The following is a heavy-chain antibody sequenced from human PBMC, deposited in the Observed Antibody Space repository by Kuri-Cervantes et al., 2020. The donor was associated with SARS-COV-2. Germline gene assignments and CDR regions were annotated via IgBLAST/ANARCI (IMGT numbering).Heavy chain of an antibody. D-gene: IGHD5-18*01. CDR1: GYTFTSHA. Sequence: ASVKVSCKASGYTFTSHAMHWVRQAPGQRLEWMGWINAGNGNTKYSQKFQGRVTITRDTSASTAYMELSSLRSEDTAVYYCARVVFDTAMVYFDYWGQGTLVTVSS. J-gene: IGHJ4*02. CDR2: INAGNGNT. CDR3: ARVVFDTAMVYFDY. V-gene: IGHV1-3*01.